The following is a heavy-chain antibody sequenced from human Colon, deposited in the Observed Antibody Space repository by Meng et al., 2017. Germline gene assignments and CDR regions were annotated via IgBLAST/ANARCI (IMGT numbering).Heavy chain of an antibody. CDR2: IYYSGST. CDR3: AAIQLANRCFDY. D-gene: IGHD3-16*02. J-gene: IGHJ4*02. Sequence: GSLRLSCSVSGGSISSSYYYWGWIRQPPGKGLEWIGSIYYSGSTYYNPSLKSRVTISVDTSKNQFSLKLTSVTAADTAVYYCAAIQLANRCFDYWGQGTLVTVSS. V-gene: IGHV4-39*07. CDR1: GGSISSSYYY.